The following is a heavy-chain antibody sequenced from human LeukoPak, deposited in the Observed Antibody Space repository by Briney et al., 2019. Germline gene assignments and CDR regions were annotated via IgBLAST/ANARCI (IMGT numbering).Heavy chain of an antibody. CDR2: IYYSGST. CDR1: GGSISSYY. CDR3: ARVHMGYYYGMDV. J-gene: IGHJ6*02. Sequence: PSETLSLTCTVSGGSISSYYWSWIRQPPGKGLEWIGYIYYSGSTNYNPSLKSRVTISVDTSKNQFSLKLSSVTAADTAVCYCARVHMGYYYGMDVWGQGTTVTVSS. V-gene: IGHV4-59*01.